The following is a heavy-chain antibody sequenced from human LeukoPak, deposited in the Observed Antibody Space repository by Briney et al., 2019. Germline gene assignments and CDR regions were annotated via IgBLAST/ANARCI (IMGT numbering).Heavy chain of an antibody. J-gene: IGHJ4*02. CDR2: IIPIFGTA. CDR3: AREERSGSYMD. CDR1: GGTFSSYA. V-gene: IGHV1-69*06. D-gene: IGHD1-26*01. Sequence: ASVKVSCKASGGTFSSYAISWVRQAPGQGLEWMGGIIPIFGTANYAQKFQGRVTITADKSTSTAYMELSSLRSDDTAVYYCAREERSGSYMDWGQGTLVTVSS.